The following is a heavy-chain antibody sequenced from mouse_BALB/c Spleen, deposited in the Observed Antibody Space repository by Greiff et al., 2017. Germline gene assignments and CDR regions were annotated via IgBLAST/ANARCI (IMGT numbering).Heavy chain of an antibody. D-gene: IGHD4-1*01. CDR1: GFTFSDYY. J-gene: IGHJ4*01. CDR2: ISDGGSYT. Sequence: EVKLMESGGGLVKPGGSLKLSCAASGFTFSDYYMYWVRQTPEKRLEWVATISDGGSYTYYPDSVKGRFTISRDNAKNNLYLQMSSLKSEDTAMYYCASSLTGVYYAMDYWGQGTSVTVSS. V-gene: IGHV5-4*02. CDR3: ASSLTGVYYAMDY.